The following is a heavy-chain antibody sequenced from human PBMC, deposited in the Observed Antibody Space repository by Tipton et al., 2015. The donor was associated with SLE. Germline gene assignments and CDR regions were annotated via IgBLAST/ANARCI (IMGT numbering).Heavy chain of an antibody. Sequence: SLRLSCAASGFTFSSYSMNWVRQAPGKGLEWVANIKQDGSEKYYVDSVKGRFTISRDNAKNSLYLQMNSLRAEDTAVYYCARGGYYDSSVPFDYWGQGTLVTVSS. CDR1: GFTFSSYS. D-gene: IGHD3-22*01. J-gene: IGHJ4*02. CDR2: IKQDGSEK. CDR3: ARGGYYDSSVPFDY. V-gene: IGHV3-7*01.